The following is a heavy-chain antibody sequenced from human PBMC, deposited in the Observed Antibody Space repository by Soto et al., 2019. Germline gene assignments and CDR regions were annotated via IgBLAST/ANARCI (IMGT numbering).Heavy chain of an antibody. CDR1: FCDKT. Sequence: FCDKTIRWARRARGKVLEWCSALGGSGGSAYYADALKGRFTISRDHAKNSLYLQRNSLRAEDTAVYYCARDSTGAGLVDYWGQGTLVTVSS. V-gene: IGHV3-23*01. J-gene: IGHJ4*02. D-gene: IGHD6-13*01. CDR2: LGGSGGSA. CDR3: ARDSTGAGLVDY.